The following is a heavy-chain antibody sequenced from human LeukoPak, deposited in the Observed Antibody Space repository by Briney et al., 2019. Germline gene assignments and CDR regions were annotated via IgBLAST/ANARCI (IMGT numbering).Heavy chain of an antibody. V-gene: IGHV1-8*01. Sequence: ASVRVSCKASGYTFTSYDINWVRQATGQGLEWMGWMNPNSGNTGYAQKFQGRVTMTRNTSISTAYMELSSLRSEDTAVYYCARGTGTRKRNLNYYYYYMDVWGKGTTVTVSS. D-gene: IGHD1-14*01. CDR2: MNPNSGNT. CDR3: ARGTGTRKRNLNYYYYYMDV. CDR1: GYTFTSYD. J-gene: IGHJ6*03.